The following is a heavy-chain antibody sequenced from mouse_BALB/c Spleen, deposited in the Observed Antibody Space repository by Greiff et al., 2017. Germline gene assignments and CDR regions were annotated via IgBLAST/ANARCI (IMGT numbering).Heavy chain of an antibody. CDR2: ISSGGST. CDR3: ARNYYGSFYWYFDV. J-gene: IGHJ1*01. D-gene: IGHD1-1*01. Sequence: EVKLQESGGGLVKPGGSLKLSCAASGFTFSSYAMSWVRQTPEKRLEWVASISSGGSTYYPDSVKGRFTISRDNARNILYLQMSSLRSEDTAMYYCARNYYGSFYWYFDVWGAGTTVTVSS. CDR1: GFTFSSYA. V-gene: IGHV5-6-5*01.